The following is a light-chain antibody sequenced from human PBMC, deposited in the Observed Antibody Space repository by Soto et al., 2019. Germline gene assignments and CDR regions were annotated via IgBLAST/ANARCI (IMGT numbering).Light chain of an antibody. V-gene: IGKV3-15*01. Sequence: ERVMTQSPATLSVSPGERVTLSCRASQSVSSNLAWYQQKPGQAPRLLIYSAFFRATGIPARFSGSGPGTEFTLTISSLQSEDFAVYFCQQYNNWPFTFGPGTKVDIK. CDR3: QQYNNWPFT. CDR1: QSVSSN. J-gene: IGKJ3*01. CDR2: SAF.